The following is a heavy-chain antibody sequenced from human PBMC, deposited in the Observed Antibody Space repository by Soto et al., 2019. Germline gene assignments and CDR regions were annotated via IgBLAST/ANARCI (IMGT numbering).Heavy chain of an antibody. D-gene: IGHD6-6*01. CDR1: GYTFTSFG. J-gene: IGHJ5*02. CDR2: ISAYNGDT. CDR3: ARDQEYSTSGLYWFDL. V-gene: IGHV1-18*04. Sequence: VQLVQSGAEVKKPGASVKVSRKASGYTFTSFGITWVRQAPGQDLEWLGWISAYNGDTNYAPRLQGRVTMTTDTSTSTVYMELKSLKSDDTAVYYCARDQEYSTSGLYWFDLWGQGTLVTVSS.